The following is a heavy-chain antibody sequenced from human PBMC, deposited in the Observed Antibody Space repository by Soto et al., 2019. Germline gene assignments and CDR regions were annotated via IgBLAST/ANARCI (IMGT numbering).Heavy chain of an antibody. J-gene: IGHJ4*02. CDR1: GFTFTTCA. V-gene: IGHV3-23*01. CDR3: AKGTCITSADPFDY. CDR2: ISSSGGST. Sequence: GGSLRLSCAASGFTFTTCAMSWVRQAPGKGLEWVSTISSSGGSTYYADSVQGRFTISRDNSKNIVFLQMNSLRAEDTTVYYCAKGTCITSADPFDYWGQGTLVTVSS. D-gene: IGHD1-20*01.